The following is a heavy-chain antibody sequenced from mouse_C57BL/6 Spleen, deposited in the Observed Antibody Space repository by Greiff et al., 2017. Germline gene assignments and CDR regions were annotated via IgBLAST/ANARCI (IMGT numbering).Heavy chain of an antibody. CDR2: ISSGSSTI. V-gene: IGHV5-17*01. CDR3: SSANYAMDY. CDR1: GFTFSDYG. Sequence: LVESGGGLLKPGGSLNRSCAASGFTFSDYGMHWVRQAPEKGLEWFAYISSGSSTIYYADTVKGRLTISRENAKHTLFQQMTSLMSEDTAMYYCSSANYAMDYWGQGTSVSVSS. J-gene: IGHJ4*01.